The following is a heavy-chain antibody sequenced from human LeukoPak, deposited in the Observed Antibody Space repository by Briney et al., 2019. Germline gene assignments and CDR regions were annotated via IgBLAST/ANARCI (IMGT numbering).Heavy chain of an antibody. D-gene: IGHD6-25*01. Sequence: ASVKVSCTASGYTFTGYYMHWVRQAPGQGLERMGWINPDSAGTSYAQKFQGRVAMTGDTSISTAYMELSRLRSDDTAVYYCARQRGGHEALDVWGQGTMVTVSS. CDR2: INPDSAGT. J-gene: IGHJ3*01. CDR3: ARQRGGHEALDV. V-gene: IGHV1-2*02. CDR1: GYTFTGYY.